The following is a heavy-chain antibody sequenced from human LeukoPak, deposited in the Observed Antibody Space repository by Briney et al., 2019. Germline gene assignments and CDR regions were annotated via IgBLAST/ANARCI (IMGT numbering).Heavy chain of an antibody. D-gene: IGHD6-6*01. V-gene: IGHV4-39*07. CDR1: GGSISSSSYY. CDR3: AAAARDLDS. CDR2: IYYSGST. J-gene: IGHJ5*01. Sequence: PSETLSLTCTVSGGSISSSSYYWGWIRQPPGKGPEWIGSIYYSGSTYYNPSLKSRVTISVDTSKNQFSLKLSSVTAADTALYYCAAAARDLDSWGQGTLVTVSS.